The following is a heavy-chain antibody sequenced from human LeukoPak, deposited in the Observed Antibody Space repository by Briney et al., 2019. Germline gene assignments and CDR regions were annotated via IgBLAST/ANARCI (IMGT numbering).Heavy chain of an antibody. CDR2: ISGSGGST. CDR3: AKIGVATIWGAYFDY. V-gene: IGHV3-23*01. Sequence: GGSLRLSCAASGFTFSSYAMSWVRQAPGKGLEWVSAISGSGGSTYYADSVKGRFTISRDNSKNTLYLQMNSLRAEDTAVYYCAKIGVATIWGAYFDYWGQGTLVTVSS. D-gene: IGHD5-12*01. CDR1: GFTFSSYA. J-gene: IGHJ4*02.